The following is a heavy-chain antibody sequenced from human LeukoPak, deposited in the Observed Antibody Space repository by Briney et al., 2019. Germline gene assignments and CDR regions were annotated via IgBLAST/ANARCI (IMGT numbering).Heavy chain of an antibody. CDR1: GGTFSSYA. V-gene: IGHV1-69*13. D-gene: IGHD2-2*01. Sequence: ASVKVSCKASGGTFSSYAISWVRQAPGQGLEWMGGIIPIFGTANYAQKFQGRVTITADESTSTAYMELSSLRSEDTAVYYCGRVTVPAARGVLDYWGQGTLVTVSS. J-gene: IGHJ4*02. CDR2: IIPIFGTA. CDR3: GRVTVPAARGVLDY.